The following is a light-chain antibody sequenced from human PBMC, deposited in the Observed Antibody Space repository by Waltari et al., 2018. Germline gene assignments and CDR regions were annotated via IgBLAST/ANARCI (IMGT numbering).Light chain of an antibody. V-gene: IGLV2-14*01. Sequence: QSALTQPASVSGSPGQSITISCTGPSSDIGGYNYLSFNQQPPGKAPELIIFEVTNRPSGVSHRFSGSKSANTASLTISALQADDEADYYCSSYSYSSGTLVIFGGGTRLTVL. CDR1: SSDIGGYNY. J-gene: IGLJ2*01. CDR2: EVT. CDR3: SSYSYSSGTLVI.